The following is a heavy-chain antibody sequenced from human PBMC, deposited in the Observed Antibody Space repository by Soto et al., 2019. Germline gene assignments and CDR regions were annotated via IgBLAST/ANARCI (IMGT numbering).Heavy chain of an antibody. J-gene: IGHJ4*02. V-gene: IGHV2-26*01. D-gene: IGHD3-16*02. CDR2: IFSNDEK. CDR3: ARIHDYVWGSYPYDV. Sequence: SVPTLVNPTETLTLTCTVSGFALNDGRVGVSWIRQPPGRALEWLAHIFSNDEKSYSTSLYNRLTISKDTSKSQVVLTMTNMGPVDTATYFCARIHDYVWGSYPYDVWGQGSLVTVSS. CDR1: GFALNDGRVG.